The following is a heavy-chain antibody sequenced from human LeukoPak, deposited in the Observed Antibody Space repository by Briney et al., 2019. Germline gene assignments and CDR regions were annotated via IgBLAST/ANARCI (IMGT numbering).Heavy chain of an antibody. Sequence: ASVRVSCKASAYTFTGYYQHWMRQAPGQGPEWMGWIDPNNGDTEYAQKFQGRVTMTRVRSISTAYMELSRLTSDDTAVYYCARRSRNGLDAFDIWGQGTMVTVSS. J-gene: IGHJ3*02. D-gene: IGHD2-8*01. V-gene: IGHV1-2*02. CDR1: AYTFTGYY. CDR3: ARRSRNGLDAFDI. CDR2: IDPNNGDT.